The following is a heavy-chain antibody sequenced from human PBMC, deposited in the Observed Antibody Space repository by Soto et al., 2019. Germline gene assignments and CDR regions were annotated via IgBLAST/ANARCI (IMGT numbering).Heavy chain of an antibody. CDR2: IYKNGNA. D-gene: IGHD6-25*01. J-gene: IGHJ4*02. CDR1: GAPMTSDGYY. Sequence: VQLQESGPGLVRPSQTLSLTCTVSGAPMTSDGYYWSWIRQHPGKGLEWIGYIYKNGNAYYNPSLSSRPTISVDTSKNQFSLNLSSVTAADTAVYYCARAAGRTPLDYWGQGTRVTVSS. V-gene: IGHV4-31*03. CDR3: ARAAGRTPLDY.